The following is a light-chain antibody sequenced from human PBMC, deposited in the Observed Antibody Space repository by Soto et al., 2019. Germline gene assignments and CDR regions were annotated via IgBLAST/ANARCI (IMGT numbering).Light chain of an antibody. Sequence: QSALTQPASVSGSPGQSITISCTGTSSDVGGYNYVSWYQQHPGKHPKLMIYEVTNRPSGVSNRFSGSRSGNTASLTISGLQAEDEADYYCSSFTTSRTRVFGSGTKLTVL. CDR2: EVT. J-gene: IGLJ1*01. V-gene: IGLV2-14*01. CDR3: SSFTTSRTRV. CDR1: SSDVGGYNY.